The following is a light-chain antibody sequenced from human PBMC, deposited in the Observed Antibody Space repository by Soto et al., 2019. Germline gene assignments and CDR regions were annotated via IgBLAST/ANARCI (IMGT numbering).Light chain of an antibody. Sequence: QSALTQPASVSGSPGQSITISCTGSSSDVGAYDFVSWYQQHPGKAPKFIIYGVYNRPSGVSARFSGSKSGNTASLTISGLQPEDEADYYCTSYTTSSYSYVFGTGTKVTVL. V-gene: IGLV2-14*01. CDR2: GVY. J-gene: IGLJ1*01. CDR1: SSDVGAYDF. CDR3: TSYTTSSYSYV.